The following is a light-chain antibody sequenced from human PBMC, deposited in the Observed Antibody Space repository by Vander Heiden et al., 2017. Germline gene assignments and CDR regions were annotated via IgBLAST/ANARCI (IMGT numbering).Light chain of an antibody. CDR3: QQYNSYSWT. CDR1: HSISSW. Sequence: DIQMTHSPSTLSASVGDRVTITRRASHSISSWLAWYQQKPGKAPKLLIYKAANLESGVPLRFSGSGSGTEFTLTISSLQPDDFATYYCQQYNSYSWTFGQEAKVEIK. J-gene: IGKJ1*01. V-gene: IGKV1-5*03. CDR2: KAA.